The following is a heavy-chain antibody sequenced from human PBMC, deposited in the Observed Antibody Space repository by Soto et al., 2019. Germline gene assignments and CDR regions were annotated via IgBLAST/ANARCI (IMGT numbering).Heavy chain of an antibody. D-gene: IGHD6-19*01. CDR1: VYTNTRDH. V-gene: IGHV1-3*01. J-gene: IGHJ5*02. CDR2: INAGNGNT. CDR3: ASGGGWYVWFDP. Sequence: ASVKGAWKTAVYTNTRDHRHRGLQAPGQRLEWMGWINAGNGNTKYSQKFQGRVTITRDTSAGTAYMELSSLRSEDTAVYYCASGGGWYVWFDPWGQGTLVTVSS.